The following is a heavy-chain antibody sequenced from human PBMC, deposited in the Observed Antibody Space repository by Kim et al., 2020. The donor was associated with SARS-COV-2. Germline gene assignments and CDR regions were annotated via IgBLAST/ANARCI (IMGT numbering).Heavy chain of an antibody. D-gene: IGHD1-1*01. CDR2: IKQDGSEK. J-gene: IGHJ5*02. CDR1: GFTFSSYW. Sequence: GGSLRLSCAASGFTFSSYWMSWVRQAPGKGLEWVANIKQDGSEKYYVDSVKGRFTISRDNAKNSLYLQMNSLRAEDTAVYYCAGASGTGTDNWFDPWGQGTLVTVSS. V-gene: IGHV3-7*01. CDR3: AGASGTGTDNWFDP.